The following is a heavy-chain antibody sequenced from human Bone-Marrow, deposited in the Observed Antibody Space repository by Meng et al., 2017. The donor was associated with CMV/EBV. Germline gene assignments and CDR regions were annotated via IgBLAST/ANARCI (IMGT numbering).Heavy chain of an antibody. CDR1: GFTFDDYA. Sequence: GGSLRLSCAASGFTFDDYAMHWVRQAPGKGLEWVSGISWNSGSIGYADSVKGRFTISRDNAKNSLYRQMNSLRAEDAAVYYCARKLVTTFRFYYYYNAMDVWGQGTTVTVSS. CDR3: ARKLVTTFRFYYYYNAMDV. D-gene: IGHD2/OR15-2a*01. J-gene: IGHJ6*02. CDR2: ISWNSGSI. V-gene: IGHV3-9*01.